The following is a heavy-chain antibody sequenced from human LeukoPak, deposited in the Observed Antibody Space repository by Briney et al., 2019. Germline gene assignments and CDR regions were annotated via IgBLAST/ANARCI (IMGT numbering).Heavy chain of an antibody. CDR2: VSTDGSTT. V-gene: IGHV3-74*01. D-gene: IGHD5-18*01. J-gene: IGHJ5*02. CDR3: VRSIGYGAS. CDR1: GLTFRYSW. Sequence: GWSVTLSCLASGLTFRYSWMHWLGQAACKGLAWVSHVSTDGSTTAFPASVKGRFTISRDNAKSTVYLQINSLRAEDTAVYYCVRSIGYGASWGQGTLVTVSS.